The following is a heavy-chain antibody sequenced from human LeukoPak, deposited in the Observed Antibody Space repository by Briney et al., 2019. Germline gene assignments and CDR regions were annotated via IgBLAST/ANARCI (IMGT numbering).Heavy chain of an antibody. Sequence: SEALSLLCCPYGGSFSDYHWTWIRQPPGKGVEGIGEINHSRGTDYNPSLRSRLTISVDKSKKQFSLQLNSVTAADTGVYYCARVSDIMISFGGGISYFDYWGQGSLVTVSS. CDR1: GGSFSDYH. D-gene: IGHD3-16*02. CDR3: ARVSDIMISFGGGISYFDY. V-gene: IGHV4-34*01. CDR2: INHSRGT. J-gene: IGHJ4*02.